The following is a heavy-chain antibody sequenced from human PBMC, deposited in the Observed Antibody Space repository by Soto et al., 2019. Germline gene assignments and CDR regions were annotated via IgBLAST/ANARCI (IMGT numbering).Heavy chain of an antibody. CDR2: ISSNGGST. Sequence: PGGSLRLSCAASGFTFSSYAMHWVRQAPGKGLEYVSAISSNGGSTYYANSVKGRFTISRDNSKNTLYLQMGSLRAEDMAVYYCASTSYGSEGYWGQGTLVTAPQ. D-gene: IGHD3-10*01. J-gene: IGHJ4*02. CDR1: GFTFSSYA. CDR3: ASTSYGSEGY. V-gene: IGHV3-64*01.